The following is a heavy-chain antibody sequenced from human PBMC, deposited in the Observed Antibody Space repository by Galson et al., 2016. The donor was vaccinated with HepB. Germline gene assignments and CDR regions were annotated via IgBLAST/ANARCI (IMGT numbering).Heavy chain of an antibody. D-gene: IGHD2-21*01. Sequence: TLSLTCSVSGGSISSGSYYWGWLRQPAGKGLQWIGRMYSSGTINYNPPLKSRVTMSVDTSQQQFSLDLSAVTAADTAVYYCAGRAESKGSFDLWGQGTLVTVSS. J-gene: IGHJ4*02. CDR3: AGRAESKGSFDL. CDR1: GGSISSGSYY. CDR2: MYSSGTI. V-gene: IGHV4-61*02.